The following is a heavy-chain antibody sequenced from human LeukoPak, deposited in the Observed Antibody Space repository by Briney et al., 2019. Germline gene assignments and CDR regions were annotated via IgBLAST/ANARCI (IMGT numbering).Heavy chain of an antibody. D-gene: IGHD3-10*01. CDR1: GFTLSKVW. CDR2: IKSKTKTDSGTT. V-gene: IGHV3-15*01. Sequence: PGGSPRLSCAASGFTLSKVWMSWVRQAPGKGLEWVGRIKSKTKTDSGTTDYAAPVKGRFTISRDDSKNTLYLQMNSLKTEDTGVYYCTTDDSGVGNDWGQGTLVTVPS. J-gene: IGHJ4*02. CDR3: TTDDSGVGND.